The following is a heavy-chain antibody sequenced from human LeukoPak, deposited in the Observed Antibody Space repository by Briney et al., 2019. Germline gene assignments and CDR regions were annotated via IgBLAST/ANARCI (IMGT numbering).Heavy chain of an antibody. Sequence: GGSLRLSCAASGFSFSDYYMLWIRQAPGKGLEWVSAIGTAGDTYYPGSVKGRFTISRENAKNSLHLQMNSLRAGDTAVYYCARGDSSGYYQSSFDYWGQGTLVTVSS. CDR1: GFSFSDYY. J-gene: IGHJ4*02. D-gene: IGHD3-22*01. V-gene: IGHV3-13*01. CDR3: ARGDSSGYYQSSFDY. CDR2: IGTAGDT.